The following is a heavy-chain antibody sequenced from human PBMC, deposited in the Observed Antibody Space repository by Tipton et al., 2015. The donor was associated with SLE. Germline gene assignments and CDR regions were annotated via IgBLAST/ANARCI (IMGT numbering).Heavy chain of an antibody. CDR3: ASASDEWDAFDV. CDR2: ISSSGRD. J-gene: IGHJ3*01. D-gene: IGHD3-3*01. CDR1: GDFISDSSFH. V-gene: IGHV4-39*07. Sequence: LRLSCSVSGDFISDSSFHWGWIRQPPGKGLEWIGSISSSGRDYYNPSLRSRVTISGDTSKNQISLRLSSVTAADTAVYYCASASDEWDAFDVWGQGTMVIVSS.